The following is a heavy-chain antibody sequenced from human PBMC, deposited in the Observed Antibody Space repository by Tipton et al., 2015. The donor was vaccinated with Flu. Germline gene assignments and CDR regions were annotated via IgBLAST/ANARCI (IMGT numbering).Heavy chain of an antibody. Sequence: TLSLTCTVSGGSISSYYWSWIRQPPGKGLEWIGYIYYSGSTNYNPSLKSRVTISVDTSKNQFSLKLSSVTAADTAVYYCARVSPDYDFWSGYYPYLFDYWGQGTLVTVSS. D-gene: IGHD3-3*01. CDR1: GGSISSYY. CDR3: ARVSPDYDFWSGYYPYLFDY. J-gene: IGHJ4*02. V-gene: IGHV4-59*01. CDR2: IYYSGST.